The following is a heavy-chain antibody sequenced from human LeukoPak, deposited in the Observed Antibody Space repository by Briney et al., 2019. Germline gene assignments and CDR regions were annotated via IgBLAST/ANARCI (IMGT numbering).Heavy chain of an antibody. CDR3: AKDMRPRGFGMAIN. D-gene: IGHD5-24*01. Sequence: PGRSLRLSCVASGFKFSTYGMHWVRQAPGKGLEWVALISYGGDIEYYADSVKGRFTISRDNAKNSLYLQMNSLRAEDTALYYCAKDMRPRGFGMAINWGQGALVTVSS. CDR1: GFKFSTYG. CDR2: ISYGGDIE. V-gene: IGHV3-30*18. J-gene: IGHJ4*02.